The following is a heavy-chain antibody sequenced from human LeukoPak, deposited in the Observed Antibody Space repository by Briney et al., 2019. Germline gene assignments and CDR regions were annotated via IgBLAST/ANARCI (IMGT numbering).Heavy chain of an antibody. V-gene: IGHV3-30*14. CDR3: ARTTEGGYTYNYFYYYYMDV. CDR1: GFTFSNFA. CDR2: ISYDGTHK. Sequence: PGGSLRLSCAASGFTFSNFAIHWVRQPPGKGLEWVTLISYDGTHKYYADSVKGRFTISRDNSKNTLYLQMNSLRAEDTAVYYCARTTEGGYTYNYFYYYYMDVWGKGTTVTISS. J-gene: IGHJ6*03. D-gene: IGHD5-18*01.